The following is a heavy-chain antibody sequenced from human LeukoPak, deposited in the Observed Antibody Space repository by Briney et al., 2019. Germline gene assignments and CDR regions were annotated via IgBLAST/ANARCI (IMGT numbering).Heavy chain of an antibody. V-gene: IGHV1-46*01. Sequence: ASGKVSCKASGYTFTSYYMHWVRQAPGQGLEWMGLINPSGGTTRYAQKFQGRVTMTRDLSTSTDYMELSSLRSDDTAVYFCARDNSVGDYAWWFDPWGQGTLVTVSS. J-gene: IGHJ5*02. CDR3: ARDNSVGDYAWWFDP. CDR2: INPSGGTT. D-gene: IGHD1-26*01. CDR1: GYTFTSYY.